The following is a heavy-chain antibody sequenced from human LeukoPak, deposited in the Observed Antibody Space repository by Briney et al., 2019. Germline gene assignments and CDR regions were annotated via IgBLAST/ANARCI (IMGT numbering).Heavy chain of an antibody. J-gene: IGHJ3*01. CDR3: ARTGYCSSTSCPLLD. CDR1: GGSFSGYY. Sequence: SETLSLTCAVYGGSFSGYYWSWIRQPPGKGLEWIGYIYYSGSTNYNPSLKSRVTISVDTSKNQFSLKLSSVTAADTAVYYCARTGYCSSTSCPLLDWGQGTMVTVSS. CDR2: IYYSGST. V-gene: IGHV4-59*01. D-gene: IGHD2-2*01.